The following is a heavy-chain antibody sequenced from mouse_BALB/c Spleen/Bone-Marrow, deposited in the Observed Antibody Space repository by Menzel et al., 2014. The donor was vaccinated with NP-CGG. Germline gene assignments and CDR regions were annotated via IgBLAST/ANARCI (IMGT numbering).Heavy chain of an antibody. V-gene: IGHV2-9*02. D-gene: IGHD4-1*01. J-gene: IGHJ1*01. Sequence: VMLVESGPGLVAPSQSLSIPCTVSGFSLTRYGVHWVRQPPGKGLEWLGVIWAGGSTNYNSALMSRLSISKDNSKSXVFLKMNSLQTDDTAMYYCARVTGTDWYFDVWGAGTTVTVSS. CDR1: GFSLTRYG. CDR3: ARVTGTDWYFDV. CDR2: IWAGGST.